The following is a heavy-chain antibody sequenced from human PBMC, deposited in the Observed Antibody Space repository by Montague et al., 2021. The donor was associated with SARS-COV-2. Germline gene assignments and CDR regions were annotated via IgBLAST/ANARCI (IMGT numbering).Heavy chain of an antibody. V-gene: IGHV4-34*01. D-gene: IGHD4-23*01. CDR3: ARWDPQTLTLIGLRGKSASDY. Sequence: SETLSLTCAVYGGSFSGYYWTWIRQCPGKGLEWIAGINHSGTTNXNFNPSLRSRVTISVDTSKSQFSLKLTSVTAADTGVYCCARWDPQTLTLIGLRGKSASDYWGQGTLVTVSS. CDR1: GGSFSGYY. J-gene: IGHJ4*02. CDR2: INHSGTT.